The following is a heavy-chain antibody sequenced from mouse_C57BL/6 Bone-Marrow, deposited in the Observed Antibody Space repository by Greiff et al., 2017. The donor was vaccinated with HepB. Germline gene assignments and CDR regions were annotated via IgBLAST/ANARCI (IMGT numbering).Heavy chain of an antibody. V-gene: IGHV8-8*01. CDR2: IWWDDDK. D-gene: IGHD1-1*01. CDR1: GFSLSTFGMG. J-gene: IGHJ2*01. CDR3: ARLYYYGSSLFDY. Sequence: QVTLKECGPGILQPSQTLSLTCSFSGFSLSTFGMGVGWIRQPSGKGLEWLAHIWWDDDKYYNPALKSRLTISKDTSKNQVFLKIANVDTADTATYYCARLYYYGSSLFDYWGQGTTLTVSS.